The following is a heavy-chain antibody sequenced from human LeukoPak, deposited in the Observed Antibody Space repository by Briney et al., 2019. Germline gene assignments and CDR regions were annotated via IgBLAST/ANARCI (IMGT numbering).Heavy chain of an antibody. D-gene: IGHD2-2*01. J-gene: IGHJ5*02. CDR1: GGTFSSYA. CDR3: ALGSLPDALNPPWFDP. V-gene: IGHV1-69*05. CDR2: IIPIFGTA. Sequence: SVKVSCKASGGTFSSYAISWVRQAPGQGLEWMGGIIPIFGTANYAQKFQGRVTITTDESTSTAYMELSSLRSEDTAVYYCALGSLPDALNPPWFDPWGQGTLVTVSS.